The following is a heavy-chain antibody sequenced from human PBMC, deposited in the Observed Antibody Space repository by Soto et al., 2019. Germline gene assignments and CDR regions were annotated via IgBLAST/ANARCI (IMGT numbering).Heavy chain of an antibody. CDR3: AGTYCGGDCYNWYFDL. J-gene: IGHJ2*01. V-gene: IGHV1-69*02. Sequence: QVQLVQSGAEVKKPGSSVKVSCKASGGTFSSYTISWVRQAPGQGLEWMGRIIPILGIANYAQKFQARVTITADKSTRTACMELSSLRSEDTAVYYCAGTYCGGDCYNWYFDLWGRGTLVTVSS. CDR2: IIPILGIA. D-gene: IGHD2-21*02. CDR1: GGTFSSYT.